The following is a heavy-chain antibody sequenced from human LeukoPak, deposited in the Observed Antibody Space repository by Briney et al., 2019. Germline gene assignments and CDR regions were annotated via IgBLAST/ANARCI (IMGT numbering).Heavy chain of an antibody. CDR1: GFTFKNFD. CDR2: ISSNGGTT. J-gene: IGHJ4*02. V-gene: IGHV3-23*01. D-gene: IGHD3-10*01. Sequence: PGGSLRLSCAASGFTFKNFDMSWVRQAPGKGLEWVSTISSNGGTTFYADSVKGRFTISRDNSKNTLYLQMNSLRAEDTAVYYCANSYYGSGSYYPYWGQGTLVTVSS. CDR3: ANSYYGSGSYYPY.